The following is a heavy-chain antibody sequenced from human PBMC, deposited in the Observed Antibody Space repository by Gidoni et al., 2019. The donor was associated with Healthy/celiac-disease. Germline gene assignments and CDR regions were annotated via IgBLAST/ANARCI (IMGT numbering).Heavy chain of an antibody. Sequence: QLQLQESGPGLVMPSGTLSLTCTYSGGSMSSSSYYWGWIRQPPGKGLERIGSIYYSGRTYYIPSCKSRVTISVYTSKNQFSLKLSSVTAADTAVYYCASGPWYYDFWSGYPFFDYWGQGTLVTVSS. CDR2: IYYSGRT. CDR3: ASGPWYYDFWSGYPFFDY. D-gene: IGHD3-3*01. V-gene: IGHV4-39*01. J-gene: IGHJ4*02. CDR1: GGSMSSSSYY.